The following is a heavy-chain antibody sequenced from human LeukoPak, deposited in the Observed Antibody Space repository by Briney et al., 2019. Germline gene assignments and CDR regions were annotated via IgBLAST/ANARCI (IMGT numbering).Heavy chain of an antibody. J-gene: IGHJ4*02. CDR3: ARGGGYQPLDY. Sequence: GGSLRLSCVASGFIFSNYEMNWVRQAPGKGLEWVSSISSSSSYIYYADSVKGRFTISRDNAKNSLYLQMNSLRAEDTAVYYCARGGGYQPLDYWGQGTLVTVSS. CDR2: ISSSSSYI. CDR1: GFIFSNYE. V-gene: IGHV3-21*01. D-gene: IGHD3-16*01.